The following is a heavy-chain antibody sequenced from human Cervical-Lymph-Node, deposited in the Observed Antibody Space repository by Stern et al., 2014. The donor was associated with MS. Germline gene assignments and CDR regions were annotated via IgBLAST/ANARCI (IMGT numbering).Heavy chain of an antibody. CDR1: GFTFSTSA. D-gene: IGHD3-22*01. J-gene: IGHJ5*01. CDR2: IGGSGDST. Sequence: EVQLEESGGGLVQPGGSLRLSCAASGFTFSTSAMSWVRQAPGKGLEWVSAIGGSGDSTYYAASVKGRFTISRDNSKNTLYLQMNSLRAEDTAVYYCAKDDYYYDSGGYLGWFDSWGQGTLVTVSS. V-gene: IGHV3-23*04. CDR3: AKDDYYYDSGGYLGWFDS.